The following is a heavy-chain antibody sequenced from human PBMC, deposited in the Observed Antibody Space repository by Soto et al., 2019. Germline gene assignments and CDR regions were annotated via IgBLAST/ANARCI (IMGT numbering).Heavy chain of an antibody. CDR3: ARDDVVVDGKLWYYFDY. CDR2: ISSNGGST. CDR1: GFAFSGYA. J-gene: IGHJ4*02. V-gene: IGHV3-64*01. Sequence: GGSLRLSCAVSGFAFSGYAMHWVRQAPGKGLEYVSVISSNGGSTYYANSVKGRFTISRDNSKNTLYLQMGSLRAEDMAVYYCARDDVVVDGKLWYYFDYWGQGT. D-gene: IGHD2-15*01.